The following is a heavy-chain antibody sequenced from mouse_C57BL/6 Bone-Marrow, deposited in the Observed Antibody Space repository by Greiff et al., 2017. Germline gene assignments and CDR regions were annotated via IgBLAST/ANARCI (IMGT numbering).Heavy chain of an antibody. J-gene: IGHJ4*01. V-gene: IGHV1-52*01. CDR3: ARNYYDYLYAMDY. CDR2: IDPSDSET. CDR1: GYTFTSYW. D-gene: IGHD2-4*01. Sequence: VQLQQPGAELVRPGSSVKLSCKASGYTFTSYWMHWVKQRPIQGLEWIGNIDPSDSETHYNQKFKDKATLTVDKSSSTAYMQLSSPTSEDSAVYYCARNYYDYLYAMDYWGQGTSVTVSS.